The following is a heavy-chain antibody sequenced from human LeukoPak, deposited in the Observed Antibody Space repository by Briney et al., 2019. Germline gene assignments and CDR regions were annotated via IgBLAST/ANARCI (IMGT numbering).Heavy chain of an antibody. D-gene: IGHD3-10*01. CDR2: IYYSGST. Sequence: SETLSLTCTVSGGSISSSSYYWGWIRQPPGKGLEWIGNIYYSGSTYYNPSLKSRVTISVDTSKNQFSLKLSSVTAADTAVYYCARTRYYYNSRSYGAPYYFDYWGQGTLVTVSS. CDR1: GGSISSSSYY. J-gene: IGHJ4*02. V-gene: IGHV4-39*01. CDR3: ARTRYYYNSRSYGAPYYFDY.